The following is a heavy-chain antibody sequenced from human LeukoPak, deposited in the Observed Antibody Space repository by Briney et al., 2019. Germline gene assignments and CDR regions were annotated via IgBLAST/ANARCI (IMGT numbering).Heavy chain of an antibody. Sequence: PSETLSLTCTVSGGSISSSSYFWGWIRQPPGKGLEWIGSIHYSGSTYYNPSLKSRVTISVDTSKNQFSLKLSSVTAADTAVYYCARLVLAAAEFNFYYYYYMDVWGKGTTVTVSS. CDR3: ARLVLAAAEFNFYYYYYMDV. CDR1: GGSISSSSYF. D-gene: IGHD6-13*01. CDR2: IHYSGST. V-gene: IGHV4-39*07. J-gene: IGHJ6*03.